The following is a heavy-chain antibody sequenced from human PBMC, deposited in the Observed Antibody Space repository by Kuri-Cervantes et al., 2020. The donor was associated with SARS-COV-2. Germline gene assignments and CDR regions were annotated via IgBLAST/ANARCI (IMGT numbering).Heavy chain of an antibody. J-gene: IGHJ3*02. CDR1: GFTFSDYY. Sequence: GESLKISCAASGFTFSDYYMSWIRQAPGKGLEWVSYISSSGSTIYYADSVKGRFTISRDNAKNSLYLQMNSLRAEDTAVYYCAKEYMGVQLVPRDAFDIWGQGTMVTVSS. CDR2: ISSSGSTI. CDR3: AKEYMGVQLVPRDAFDI. V-gene: IGHV3-11*01. D-gene: IGHD6-6*01.